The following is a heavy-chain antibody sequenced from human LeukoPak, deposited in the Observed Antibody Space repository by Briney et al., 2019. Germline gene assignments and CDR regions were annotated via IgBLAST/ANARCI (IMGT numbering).Heavy chain of an antibody. CDR1: GLTLSNAW. CDR3: ATGPTPGDCSFDN. CDR2: IKSKNERGTT. D-gene: IGHD2-21*02. Sequence: GGSLTLSCAPYGLTLSNAWMNWVRQAPKGWREWVGWIKSKNERGTTNYTAPVKGRFTISRDESKSPLSLQMNTLETADTAVYYCATGPTPGDCSFDNWGQGTLVTVSS. V-gene: IGHV3-15*01. J-gene: IGHJ4*01.